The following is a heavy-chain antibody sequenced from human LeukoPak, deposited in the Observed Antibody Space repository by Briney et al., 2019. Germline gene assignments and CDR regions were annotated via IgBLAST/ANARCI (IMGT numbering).Heavy chain of an antibody. J-gene: IGHJ4*02. CDR3: ARTVHADTGGYGQFDS. D-gene: IGHD3-22*01. CDR2: INPNSGVT. Sequence: ASVKVSCKTSGYIFTAYYMHWVRQAPGQGPEWMGWINPNSGVTEYAQTFQDRVTMTTDTSVSTAYMELSTLRSDDTAVYFCARTVHADTGGYGQFDSWGQGTQVTVPS. V-gene: IGHV1-2*02. CDR1: GYIFTAYY.